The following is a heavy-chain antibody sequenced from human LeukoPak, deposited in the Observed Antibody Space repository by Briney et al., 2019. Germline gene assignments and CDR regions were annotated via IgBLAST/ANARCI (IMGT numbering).Heavy chain of an antibody. Sequence: ASVKVSCKASGYTFTSYDINWVRQATGQGLEWLGLVDPEDGETIYAEKFQGRVTITADTSTDTAYMELSSLRSEDTAVYYCATSDQVGATMNDYWGQGTLVTVSS. CDR1: GYTFTSYD. CDR3: ATSDQVGATMNDY. J-gene: IGHJ4*02. D-gene: IGHD1-26*01. CDR2: VDPEDGET. V-gene: IGHV1-69-2*01.